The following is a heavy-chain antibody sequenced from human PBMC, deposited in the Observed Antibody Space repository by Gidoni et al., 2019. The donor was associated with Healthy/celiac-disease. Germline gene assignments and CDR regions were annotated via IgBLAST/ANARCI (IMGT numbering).Heavy chain of an antibody. CDR1: GFTFRSYA. D-gene: IGHD5-12*01. J-gene: IGHJ6*03. CDR3: AKDTGGVATNDYYYMDV. CDR2: ISGSGGST. V-gene: IGHV3-23*01. Sequence: EVQLLESRGGLVQHGGSLRLSCAASGFTFRSYAMGWVRQAPGKGLEWVSAISGSGGSTNYADSGKGRFTISRDNSKNTLYLQMNSLRAEDTAVYYCAKDTGGVATNDYYYMDVWGKGTTVTVSS.